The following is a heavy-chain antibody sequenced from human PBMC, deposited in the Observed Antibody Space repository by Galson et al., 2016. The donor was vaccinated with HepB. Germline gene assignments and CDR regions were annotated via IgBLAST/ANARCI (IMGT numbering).Heavy chain of an antibody. V-gene: IGHV3-53*01. Sequence: SLRLSCAASGFTVSSNYMSWVRQTPGKGLEWVSVIYSGGSTYYADSVKGRFTISRDNSKNTLYLQMNSLRAEYTAVYYCARDVGSDRYYHYGMDVWGQGTTVTVSS. CDR3: ARDVGSDRYYHYGMDV. CDR2: IYSGGST. CDR1: GFTVSSNY. J-gene: IGHJ6*02. D-gene: IGHD6-19*01.